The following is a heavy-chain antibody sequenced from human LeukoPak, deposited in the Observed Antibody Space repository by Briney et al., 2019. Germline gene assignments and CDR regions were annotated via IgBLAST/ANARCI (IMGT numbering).Heavy chain of an antibody. Sequence: PGGSLRLSCAAAGFTFSSIWMSWVRQAPGKGLEWVANIKHDGSETNYVGSVKGRFSISRDNAKNSLHLQMNSLRVEDTAVYFCAKAISIGYAGVEAYWGQGTLVTVSS. J-gene: IGHJ4*02. D-gene: IGHD3-3*02. V-gene: IGHV3-7*05. CDR3: AKAISIGYAGVEAY. CDR2: IKHDGSET. CDR1: GFTFSSIW.